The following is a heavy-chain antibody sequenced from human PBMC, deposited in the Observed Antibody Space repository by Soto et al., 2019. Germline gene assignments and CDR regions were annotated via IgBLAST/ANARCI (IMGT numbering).Heavy chain of an antibody. V-gene: IGHV3-30*18. CDR3: AKFFRGGIAAAGTPPHFDP. J-gene: IGHJ5*02. Sequence: GGSLRLSCAASGFTFSSYGMHWVRQAPGKGLEWVAVISYDGSNKYYADSVKGRFTISRDNSKNTLYLQMNSLRAEDTAVYYCAKFFRGGIAAAGTPPHFDPWGQGTLVTVSS. CDR1: GFTFSSYG. CDR2: ISYDGSNK. D-gene: IGHD6-13*01.